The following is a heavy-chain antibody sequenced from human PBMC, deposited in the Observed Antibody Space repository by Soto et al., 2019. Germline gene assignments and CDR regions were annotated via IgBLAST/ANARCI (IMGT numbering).Heavy chain of an antibody. Sequence: QVQLVESGGGVVQPGRSLRLSCAASGFTFSSYAMHWVRQAPGKGLEWVAVISYDGSNKYYADSVKGRFTISRDNSKNTLYLQMNSLRAEDTAVYYCARERRIAARKNYYYGMDVWGQGTTVTVSS. V-gene: IGHV3-30-3*01. CDR1: GFTFSSYA. J-gene: IGHJ6*02. D-gene: IGHD6-6*01. CDR2: ISYDGSNK. CDR3: ARERRIAARKNYYYGMDV.